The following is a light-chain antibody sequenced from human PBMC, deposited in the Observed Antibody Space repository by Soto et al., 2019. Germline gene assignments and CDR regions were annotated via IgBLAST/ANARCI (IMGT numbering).Light chain of an antibody. J-gene: IGKJ1*01. CDR2: GAS. V-gene: IGKV3-20*01. CDR1: QSVSNNY. CDR3: QQYAASPRT. Sequence: EVVLTQSPGTLSLSPRERATLSCRASQSVSNNYLAWYQHKPGQAPRLLIYGASNRAPGIPDRFSGSGSGPDFTLTISRLEPEDSAVYYCQQYAASPRTFGQGTLVEVK.